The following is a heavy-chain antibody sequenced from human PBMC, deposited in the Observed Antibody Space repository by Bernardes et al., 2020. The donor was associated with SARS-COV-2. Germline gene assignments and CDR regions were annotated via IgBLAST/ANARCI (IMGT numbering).Heavy chain of an antibody. CDR2: IYSGGST. Sequence: GSLRLSCAASGFTVSSNYMSWVRQAPGKGLEWVSVIYSGGSTYYADPVKGRFTISRDNSKNTLYLQMNSLRAEDTAVYYCARERGATVTTSGYLDYYYGMDVWGQGTTVTVSS. J-gene: IGHJ6*02. D-gene: IGHD4-17*01. CDR1: GFTVSSNY. V-gene: IGHV3-66*01. CDR3: ARERGATVTTSGYLDYYYGMDV.